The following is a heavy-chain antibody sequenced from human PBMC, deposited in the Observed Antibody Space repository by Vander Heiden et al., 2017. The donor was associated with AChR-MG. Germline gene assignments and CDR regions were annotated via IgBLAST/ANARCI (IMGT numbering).Heavy chain of an antibody. J-gene: IGHJ4*02. CDR1: GYTFTSYV. Sequence: QVQLVQSGAEVQKPGASVKVSCTASGYTFTSYVMHLVRQAPGRGPAGMGGSSAGNGNTEYAKRLQGRSTMTRDTSARTADRERSSLRSEESAVYDCERVIPDVGGRPATWSLGYWGQGTMVTVYS. CDR3: ERVIPDVGGRPATWSLGY. CDR2: SSAGNGNT. V-gene: IGHV1-3*01. D-gene: IGHD3-16*01.